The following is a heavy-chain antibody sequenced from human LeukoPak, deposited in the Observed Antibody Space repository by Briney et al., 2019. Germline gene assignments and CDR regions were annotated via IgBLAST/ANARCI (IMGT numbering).Heavy chain of an antibody. J-gene: IGHJ5*02. CDR3: ARDSPHSGSYWGNCSDP. CDR1: GGSIGTYY. D-gene: IGHD1-26*01. V-gene: IGHV4-59*01. CDR2: IYYSGST. Sequence: KPSETLSLTCSVSGGSIGTYYWSWIRQPPGKGLEWIGYIYYSGSTRRNPSLKGRVTISADTSKNQFSLKLNSVTAADTAVYHCARDSPHSGSYWGNCSDPWGQGPPVVVSS.